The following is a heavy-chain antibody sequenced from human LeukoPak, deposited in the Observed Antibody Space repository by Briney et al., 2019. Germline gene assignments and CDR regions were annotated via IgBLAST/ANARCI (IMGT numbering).Heavy chain of an antibody. D-gene: IGHD3-10*01. CDR2: ISSGSGTI. Sequence: GGSLRLSCAASGFTFSTYSMHWVRQAPGKGLEWVSYISSGSGTIHYADSVKGRFTISRDNAKNSLYLQMNSLRDEDTAVYYCARGLITRIDYWGQGTLVTVSS. J-gene: IGHJ4*02. V-gene: IGHV3-48*02. CDR1: GFTFSTYS. CDR3: ARGLITRIDY.